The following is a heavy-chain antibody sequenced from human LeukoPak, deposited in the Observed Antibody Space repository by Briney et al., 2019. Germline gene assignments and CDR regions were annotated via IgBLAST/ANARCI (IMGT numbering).Heavy chain of an antibody. CDR2: LYTSGST. V-gene: IGHV4-4*07. Sequence: SETLSLTCTVSGGSISSYYWSWIRQPAGKGLEWIGRLYTSGSTNYNPSLKSRVTMSVDTSKNQFSLKLTSMTAADTAVYFCARGGSSGYYYGWGQGTLVTVSS. J-gene: IGHJ4*02. D-gene: IGHD3-22*01. CDR1: GGSISSYY. CDR3: ARGGSSGYYYG.